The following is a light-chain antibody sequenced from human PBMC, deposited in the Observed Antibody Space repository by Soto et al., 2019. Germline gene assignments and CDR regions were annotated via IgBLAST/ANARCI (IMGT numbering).Light chain of an antibody. CDR1: NIGSKI. Sequence: SYELTQPLSVSVALGQTAKITCGGNNIGSKIVHWYQQRPGQAPVLVIYRDSNRPSGIPERFSGSNSGNTATLTISRAQAGDEADYYSQLWDSSTTVVFGGGTQLTVL. CDR3: QLWDSSTTVV. V-gene: IGLV3-9*01. CDR2: RDS. J-gene: IGLJ2*01.